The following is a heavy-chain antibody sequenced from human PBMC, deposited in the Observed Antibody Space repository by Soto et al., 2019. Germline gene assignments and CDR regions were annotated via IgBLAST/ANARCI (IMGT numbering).Heavy chain of an antibody. CDR3: TRGHNWFDP. CDR2: T. Sequence: TGYAQKFQGRITMTRDTSINTACMELSRLTSEDTAVYYCTRGHNWFDPWGQGTLVTVSS. V-gene: IGHV1-8*01. J-gene: IGHJ5*02.